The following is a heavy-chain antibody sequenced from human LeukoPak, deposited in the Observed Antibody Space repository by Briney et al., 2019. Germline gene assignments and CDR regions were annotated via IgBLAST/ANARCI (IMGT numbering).Heavy chain of an antibody. V-gene: IGHV5-51*01. J-gene: IGHJ4*02. CDR3: ARLGYDEYYFDY. CDR1: GYGFTSYW. CDR2: IYPGDSDT. D-gene: IGHD2-15*01. Sequence: GEALEISCKGSGYGFTSYWIGWVRPMPGKGLGWVGIIYPGDSDTRYSPSFQGQVTISADKSISTAYLQWSSLKASDTAMYYCARLGYDEYYFDYWGQGTLVTVSS.